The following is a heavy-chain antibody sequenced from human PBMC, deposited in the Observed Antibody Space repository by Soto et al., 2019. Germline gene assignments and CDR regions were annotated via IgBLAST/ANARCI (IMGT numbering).Heavy chain of an antibody. J-gene: IGHJ3*01. Sequence: QVHLEQSGAEVKKPGSSVKVSCKAAGGTFSTYTLIWVRQAPGQGLEWMGRIIPMLTVTNSAQKFQGRVTLTADKSKSTDFMELTSLTSDDTAVYYCSIGSWSAETFDVWGQGTMVTVSS. CDR3: SIGSWSAETFDV. D-gene: IGHD2-2*01. V-gene: IGHV1-69*02. CDR2: IIPMLTVT. CDR1: GGTFSTYT.